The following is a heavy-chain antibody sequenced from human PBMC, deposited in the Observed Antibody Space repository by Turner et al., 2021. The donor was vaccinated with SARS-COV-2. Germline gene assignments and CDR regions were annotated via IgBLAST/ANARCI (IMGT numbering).Heavy chain of an antibody. CDR1: GGSIGDYF. CDR2: MHPSGSS. V-gene: IGHV4-4*07. D-gene: IGHD2-21*01. J-gene: IGHJ5*02. Sequence: QVQLQESGPGLVKSSETLSLTFTVSGGSIGDYFWTWIRQSAGKGLEYIGRMHPSGSSNYNSSLQSRLTLSLDTAKNQFSLTLRSVSAADTAVYFCARIGDQRRLGWFDRWGQGIRVTVSS. CDR3: ARIGDQRRLGWFDR.